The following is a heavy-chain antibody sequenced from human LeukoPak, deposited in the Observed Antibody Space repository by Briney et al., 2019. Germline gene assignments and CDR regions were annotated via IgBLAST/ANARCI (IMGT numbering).Heavy chain of an antibody. J-gene: IGHJ4*02. V-gene: IGHV3-21*01. D-gene: IGHD6-6*01. Sequence: PGGSLRLSCAASGFTFSSYSMNWVRQAPGKGLEWVSSISSSSYIYYADSVKGRFTISRDNAKNSLYLQMNSLRDEDTAVYYCARYSSSDRVDYWGQGTLVTVSS. CDR3: ARYSSSDRVDY. CDR1: GFTFSSYS. CDR2: ISSSSYI.